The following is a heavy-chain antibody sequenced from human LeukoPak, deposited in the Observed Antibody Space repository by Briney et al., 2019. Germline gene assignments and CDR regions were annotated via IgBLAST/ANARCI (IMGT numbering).Heavy chain of an antibody. CDR3: ARHGSVSSGALV. J-gene: IGHJ4*02. Sequence: SETLSLTCTVSGGSISSYYWSWIRQPPGEGLEWIGYIFYSGSTNYIPSLKSRVTISLDTSKNQFSLRLSSVTAADTAVYYCARHGSVSSGALVWGQGTLVTVSS. CDR2: IFYSGST. V-gene: IGHV4-59*08. D-gene: IGHD3-22*01. CDR1: GGSISSYY.